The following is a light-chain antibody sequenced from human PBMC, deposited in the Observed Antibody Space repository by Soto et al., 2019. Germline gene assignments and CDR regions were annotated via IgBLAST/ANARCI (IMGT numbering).Light chain of an antibody. CDR1: QSIRHY. J-gene: IGKJ1*01. Sequence: DIQMTQSPPTLSASVGDRVTITCRASQSIRHYLAWYQQMPGKAPKLLIYGASTLQSGVPSRFSVSGSGTEFTLPISSLQPDDFGTYFCQHHNSYSQTFGQGTKVEIK. V-gene: IGKV1-5*01. CDR2: GAS. CDR3: QHHNSYSQT.